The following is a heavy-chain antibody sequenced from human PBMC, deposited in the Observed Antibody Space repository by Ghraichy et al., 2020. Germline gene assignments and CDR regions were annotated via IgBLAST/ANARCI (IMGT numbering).Heavy chain of an antibody. CDR3: AKGAVVVPAAIGGFDY. CDR1: GFTFSSYA. Sequence: GGSLRLSCAASGFTFSSYAMSWVRQAPGKGLEWVSAISGSGGSTYYADSVKGRFTISRDNSKNTLYLQLNSLRAEDTAVDYCAKGAVVVPAAIGGFDYWGQGTLVTVSS. V-gene: IGHV3-23*01. D-gene: IGHD2-2*02. CDR2: ISGSGGST. J-gene: IGHJ4*02.